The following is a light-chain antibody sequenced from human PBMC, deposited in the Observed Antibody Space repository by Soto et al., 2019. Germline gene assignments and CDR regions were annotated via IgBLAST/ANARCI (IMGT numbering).Light chain of an antibody. J-gene: IGKJ1*01. Sequence: EIVLTQSPGTLSLSPGERATLSCRASQSVSSSSLAWYQQKRGQAPRLLIYGASSRATGIPDRFSGSGSGTDCTLTISRLEPEDFATYYCQHYNSYSEAFGQGTKVELK. CDR1: QSVSSSS. CDR2: GAS. CDR3: QHYNSYSEA. V-gene: IGKV3-20*01.